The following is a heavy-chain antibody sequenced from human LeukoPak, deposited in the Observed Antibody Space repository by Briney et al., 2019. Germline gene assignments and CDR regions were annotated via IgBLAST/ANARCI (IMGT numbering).Heavy chain of an antibody. CDR2: IYHSGST. CDR1: GGSISSGGYS. V-gene: IGHV4-30-2*01. Sequence: SETLSLTCAVSGGSISSGGYSWSWIRQPPGKGLEWIGYIYHSGSTYYNPSLKSRVTISVDKSKNQFSLKLSSVTAADTAVYYCARVGYSYGVKADYWGQGTLVTVSS. D-gene: IGHD5-18*01. J-gene: IGHJ4*02. CDR3: ARVGYSYGVKADY.